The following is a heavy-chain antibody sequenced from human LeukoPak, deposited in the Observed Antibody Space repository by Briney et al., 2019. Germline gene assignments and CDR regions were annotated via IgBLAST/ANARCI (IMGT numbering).Heavy chain of an antibody. Sequence: HPGGSLRLSCAASGFTFSTFAMIWVRQPPGKGLEWVSSIFPSGGEIHYADSVRGRFTISRDNSKSTLSLQMNSLRAEDTAIYYCAKVKYTGYSPTHFFDFWGQGALVTVSS. J-gene: IGHJ4*02. CDR3: AKVKYTGYSPTHFFDF. CDR2: IFPSGGEI. D-gene: IGHD5-18*01. V-gene: IGHV3-23*01. CDR1: GFTFSTFA.